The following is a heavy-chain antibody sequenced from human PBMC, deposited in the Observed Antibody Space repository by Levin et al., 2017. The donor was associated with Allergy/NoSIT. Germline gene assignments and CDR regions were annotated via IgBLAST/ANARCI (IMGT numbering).Heavy chain of an antibody. Sequence: SETLSLTCSVSGASISRGFYYWSWIRQPAGEGLEWIGRIYVTGSTTYSPSLKSRVTISLDRSKDQVSLKINSVTAADTAVYYCASDLEGFSGYTPYCYMDVWGKGTTVTVSS. CDR1: GASISRGFYY. V-gene: IGHV4-61*02. D-gene: IGHD5-12*01. J-gene: IGHJ6*03. CDR3: ASDLEGFSGYTPYCYMDV. CDR2: IYVTGST.